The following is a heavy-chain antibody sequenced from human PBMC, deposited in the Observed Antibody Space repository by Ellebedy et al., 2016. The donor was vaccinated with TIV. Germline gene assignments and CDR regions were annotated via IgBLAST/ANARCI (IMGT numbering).Heavy chain of an antibody. D-gene: IGHD3-9*01. CDR1: GFTFSSYT. Sequence: GESLKISCAASGFTFSSYTMTWVRQGPGKGLEWVSAISGRGATTYYADYVKGRFTISRDNTKNTVYLQMNSLRAEDTAIYYCAKTTGGQYFYGKDVWGHGTTVTVSS. CDR3: AKTTGGQYFYGKDV. CDR2: ISGRGATT. V-gene: IGHV3-23*01. J-gene: IGHJ6*02.